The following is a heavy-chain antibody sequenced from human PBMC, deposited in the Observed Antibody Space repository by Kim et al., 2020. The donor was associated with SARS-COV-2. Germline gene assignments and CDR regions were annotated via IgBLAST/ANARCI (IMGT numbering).Heavy chain of an antibody. D-gene: IGHD3-22*01. CDR1: GFTFSSYA. CDR3: ARGGLDYYDSSGYYRPGYFDY. CDR2: ISYDGSNK. Sequence: GGSLRLSCAASGFTFSSYAMHWVRQAPGKGLEWVAVISYDGSNKYYVDSVKGRFTISRDNSKNTLYLQMNSLRAEDTAVYYCARGGLDYYDSSGYYRPGYFDYWGQGTLVTVSS. V-gene: IGHV3-30*04. J-gene: IGHJ4*02.